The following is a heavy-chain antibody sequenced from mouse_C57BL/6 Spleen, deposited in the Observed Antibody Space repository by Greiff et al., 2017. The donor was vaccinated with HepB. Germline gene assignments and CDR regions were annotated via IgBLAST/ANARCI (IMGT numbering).Heavy chain of an antibody. J-gene: IGHJ4*01. CDR3: ARIYYGKYGYAMDY. V-gene: IGHV1-64*01. D-gene: IGHD2-1*01. CDR1: GYTFTSYW. CDR2: IHPNSGST. Sequence: QVQLQHPGAELVKPGASVKLSCKASGYTFTSYWMHWVKQRPGQGLEWIGMIHPNSGSTNYNEKFKSKATLTVDKSSSTAYMQLSSLTSEDSAVYYCARIYYGKYGYAMDYWGQGTSVTVSS.